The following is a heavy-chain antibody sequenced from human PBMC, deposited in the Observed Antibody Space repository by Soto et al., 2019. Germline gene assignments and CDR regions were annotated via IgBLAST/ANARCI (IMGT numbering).Heavy chain of an antibody. J-gene: IGHJ4*02. CDR2: IYYSGST. D-gene: IGHD3-10*01. CDR1: GGSISSSSYY. V-gene: IGHV4-39*01. CDR3: ARREYGSGSFDFDD. Sequence: PSETLSLTCTVSGGSISSSSYYWGWIRQPPGKGLEWIGSIYYSGSTYYNPSLKSRVTISVDTSKNQFSLKLSSVTAADTAVYYCARREYGSGSFDFDDWGQGTLVTVSS.